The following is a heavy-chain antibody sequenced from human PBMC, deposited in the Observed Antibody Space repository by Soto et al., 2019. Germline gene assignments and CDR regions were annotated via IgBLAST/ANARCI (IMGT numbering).Heavy chain of an antibody. CDR1: GYTFTNFG. CDR3: ASGGTRIAC. Sequence: QVQLVQSGAEVKKPGASVKVSCKASGYTFTNFGISWVRQAPGQGLEWMGWISAYNGNTNYAQKIQGRVTMTTDTPTSNAYMEVSTLSFGDPAVSYCASGGTRIACWGQGTLVTVSS. J-gene: IGHJ4*02. V-gene: IGHV1-18*01. CDR2: ISAYNGNT. D-gene: IGHD1-26*01.